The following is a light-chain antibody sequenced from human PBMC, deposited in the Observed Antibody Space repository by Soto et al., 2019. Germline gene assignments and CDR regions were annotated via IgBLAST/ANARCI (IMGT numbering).Light chain of an antibody. V-gene: IGKV3-20*01. CDR1: QSVSSSY. CDR3: QQYGNSSLT. CDR2: GAA. J-gene: IGKJ4*01. Sequence: EIVLTQSPGTLSLSPGERATLSCRASQSVSSSYLAWYQQKPGQAPRLLIYGAADRSTGIPDSFSGSGSGTDFSLTISRLEPDDFAVYYCQQYGNSSLTFGGGTKVEIK.